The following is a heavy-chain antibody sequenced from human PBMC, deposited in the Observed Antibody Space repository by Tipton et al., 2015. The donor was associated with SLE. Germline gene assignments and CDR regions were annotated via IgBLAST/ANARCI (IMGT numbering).Heavy chain of an antibody. D-gene: IGHD4-23*01. J-gene: IGHJ4*02. V-gene: IGHV3-33*03. CDR1: GFTFSNYG. Sequence: RSLRLSCAASGFTFSNYGMHWVRQAPGKGLEWVALIWYDGSNKYYADSVKGRFTVSRDKYMLYLQMNTLGADDTAVYYCAKDAGGRTVVKGYVDYWGRGTLVTVSS. CDR3: AKDAGGRTVVKGYVDY. CDR2: IWYDGSNK.